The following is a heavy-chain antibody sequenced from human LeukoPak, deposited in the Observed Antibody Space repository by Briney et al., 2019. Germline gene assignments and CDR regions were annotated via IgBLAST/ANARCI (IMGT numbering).Heavy chain of an antibody. D-gene: IGHD3-10*01. CDR2: INSSGGST. CDR1: GYTFTSYY. Sequence: ASVKVSCKASGYTFTSYYIHWVRQAPGQGLEWMGLINSSGGSTNYAQKFQGRVTMTRDTSTSTVYMELSSLRSEDTAVYYCARGPSITMVRGGQWYYYMDVWGKGTTVTISS. CDR3: ARGPSITMVRGGQWYYYMDV. J-gene: IGHJ6*03. V-gene: IGHV1-46*01.